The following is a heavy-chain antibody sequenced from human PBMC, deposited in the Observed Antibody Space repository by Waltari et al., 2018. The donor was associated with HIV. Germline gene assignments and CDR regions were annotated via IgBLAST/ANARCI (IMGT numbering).Heavy chain of an antibody. D-gene: IGHD3-3*01. CDR3: ARDQGLWNGSYDLDGFDM. CDR1: GDSLNRDSHH. V-gene: IGHV4-61*01. Sequence: QVRLQESGPGLVKPSETLSLTCTVSGDSLNRDSHHWTWIRQPPGKGLEWIGYIFYSGNTNYNPSLLGRVTISMDTSKNQFSLTLRSVTAADTAVYYCARDQGLWNGSYDLDGFDMWGPGTMVTVSS. CDR2: IFYSGNT. J-gene: IGHJ3*02.